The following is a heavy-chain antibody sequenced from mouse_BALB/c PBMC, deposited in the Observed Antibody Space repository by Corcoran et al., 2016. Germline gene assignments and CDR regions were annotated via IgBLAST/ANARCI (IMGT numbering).Heavy chain of an antibody. D-gene: IGHD4-1*01. CDR2: IDPANGNT. CDR1: GFNIKDTY. Sequence: EVQLQQYGAELVKPGVSVKLSCTASGFNIKDTYMHWVKQRPEQGLEWIGRIDPANGNTKYDPKFQGKATITADTSSNTAYLQLSSLTSEDTAVYYCTRSNWSDYWGQGTTLTVSS. CDR3: TRSNWSDY. J-gene: IGHJ2*01. V-gene: IGHV14-3*02.